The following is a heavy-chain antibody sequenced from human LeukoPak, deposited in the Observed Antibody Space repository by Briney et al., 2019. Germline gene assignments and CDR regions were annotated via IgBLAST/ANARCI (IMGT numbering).Heavy chain of an antibody. CDR3: AKGPAYIVVVPAAIGGVDY. V-gene: IGHV3-30*18. CDR2: ISYDGSNK. D-gene: IGHD2-2*02. Sequence: GRSLRLSCAASGFTFSSYGMHWVRQAPGKGLERVAVISYDGSNKYYADSVKGRFTISRDNSKNTLYLQMNSLRAEDTAVYYCAKGPAYIVVVPAAIGGVDYWGQGTLVTVSS. CDR1: GFTFSSYG. J-gene: IGHJ4*02.